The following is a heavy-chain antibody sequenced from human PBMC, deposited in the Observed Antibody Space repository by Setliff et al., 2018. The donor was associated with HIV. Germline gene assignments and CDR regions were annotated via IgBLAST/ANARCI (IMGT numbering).Heavy chain of an antibody. D-gene: IGHD6-13*01. CDR1: GDSIRDYY. CDR2: IHYSGNS. J-gene: IGHJ4*02. CDR3: ARFGQYSGSWHLDY. V-gene: IGHV4-59*01. Sequence: SETLSLTCTVSGDSIRDYYWSWIRQPPGKKLEYIGYIHYSGNSNYKPSLKSRVTMSVDTSKNQFSLRLSSVTAADTAAYYCARFGQYSGSWHLDYWGLGTLVTSPQ.